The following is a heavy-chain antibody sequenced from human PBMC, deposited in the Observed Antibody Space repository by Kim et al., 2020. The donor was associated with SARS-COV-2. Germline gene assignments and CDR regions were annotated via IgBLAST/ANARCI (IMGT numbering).Heavy chain of an antibody. CDR1: GYSFTNYW. J-gene: IGHJ4*02. D-gene: IGHD3-22*01. CDR3: ARHLPGSSTGYHFDS. CDR2: ITPSGSYT. Sequence: GESLKISCKGSGYSFTNYWITLVRQIPGKGLEWMGKITPSGSYTTYSPSFQGHVTIPVDKSISTAYMQWRSLQASDSAIYYCARHLPGSSTGYHFDSWGQGTLVTVSS. V-gene: IGHV5-10-1*01.